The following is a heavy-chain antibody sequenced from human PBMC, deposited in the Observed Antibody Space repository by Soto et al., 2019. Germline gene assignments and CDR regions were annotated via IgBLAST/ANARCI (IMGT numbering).Heavy chain of an antibody. D-gene: IGHD2-21*02. V-gene: IGHV4-59*01. Sequence: QVQLQESGPGLVKPSETLSLTCTVSGDSMSGYYWSWIRQSPGRRLEWIGYIFHSGTTNYNPSLKSRLARSVDASKNQCSRRVTSVTAADTAIYYCARLSFGDQGNYWGQGTLVTVSS. CDR3: ARLSFGDQGNY. CDR2: IFHSGTT. CDR1: GDSMSGYY. J-gene: IGHJ4*02.